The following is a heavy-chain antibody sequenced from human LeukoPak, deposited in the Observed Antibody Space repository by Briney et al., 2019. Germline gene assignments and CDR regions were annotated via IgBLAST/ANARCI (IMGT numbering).Heavy chain of an antibody. CDR3: ARDRDQWLEAFDI. CDR1: GFRFDDYG. Sequence: GGSLRLSCAASGFRFDDYGMSWVRQAPGKGLEWVSGINWNGGTTTYADSVKGRFTISRDNAKNSLYLQMNSLRAEDTAFYYCARDRDQWLEAFDIWGQGTMVTVSS. V-gene: IGHV3-20*04. D-gene: IGHD6-19*01. J-gene: IGHJ3*02. CDR2: INWNGGTT.